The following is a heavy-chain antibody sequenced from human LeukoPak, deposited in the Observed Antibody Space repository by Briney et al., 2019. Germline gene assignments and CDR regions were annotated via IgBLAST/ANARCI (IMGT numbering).Heavy chain of an antibody. CDR2: INHSGST. V-gene: IGHV4-34*01. CDR3: ARTPPPGATAYGAVEY. CDR1: GGSTSSYY. Sequence: SETLSLTCTVSGGSTSSYYWSWIRQPPGKGLEWIGEINHSGSTKHNPSLKSRVNISVDTSKNQFSLKLSSVTAADTAVYYCARTPPPGATAYGAVEYWGQGTLVTVSS. J-gene: IGHJ4*02. D-gene: IGHD3-16*01.